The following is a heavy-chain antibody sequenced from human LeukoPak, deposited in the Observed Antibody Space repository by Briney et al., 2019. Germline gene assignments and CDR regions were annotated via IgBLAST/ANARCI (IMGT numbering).Heavy chain of an antibody. CDR3: AREYRTTDAFDI. Sequence: PSETLSLTCTVSGGSISSYYWSWIRQPPGKGLEWIGYIYYSGSTNYNPSPKSRVTISVDTSKNQFSLKLSSVTAADTAVYYCAREYRTTDAFDIWGQGTMVTVSS. J-gene: IGHJ3*02. CDR1: GGSISSYY. CDR2: IYYSGST. V-gene: IGHV4-59*01. D-gene: IGHD4-17*01.